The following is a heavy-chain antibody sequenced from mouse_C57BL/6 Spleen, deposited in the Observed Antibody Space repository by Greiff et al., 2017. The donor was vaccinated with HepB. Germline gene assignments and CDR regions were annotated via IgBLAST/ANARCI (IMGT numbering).Heavy chain of an antibody. CDR2: IDPSDSET. J-gene: IGHJ2*01. V-gene: IGHV1-52*01. Sequence: QVQLQQPGAELVRPGSSVKLSCKASGYTFTSYWMHWVKQRPIQGLEWIGNIDPSDSETHYNQKFKDKATLTVDKSSSTAYMQRSSLTSEDSAVYYCARGGQYSDYFDYWGQGTTLTVSS. CDR1: GYTFTSYW. CDR3: ARGGQYSDYFDY. D-gene: IGHD3-1*01.